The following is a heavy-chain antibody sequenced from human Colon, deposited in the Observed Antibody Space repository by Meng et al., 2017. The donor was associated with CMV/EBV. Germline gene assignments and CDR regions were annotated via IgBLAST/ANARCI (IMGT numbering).Heavy chain of an antibody. Sequence: PGRYISTRPYYWGWIPQPPGKGLEWIGSIYYDGSTYLNSSLKSRVTISVDTSKNQFSLNVRSVTAADTAVYYCARDRRGSRYFDLWGRGTLVTVSS. CDR3: ARDRRGSRYFDL. D-gene: IGHD2-15*01. CDR1: GRYISTRPYY. CDR2: IYYDGST. V-gene: IGHV4-39*07. J-gene: IGHJ2*01.